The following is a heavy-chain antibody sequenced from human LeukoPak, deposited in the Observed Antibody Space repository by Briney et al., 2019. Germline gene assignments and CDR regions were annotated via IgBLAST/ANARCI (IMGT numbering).Heavy chain of an antibody. Sequence: GASVKVSCKASGYTFTSYDINWVRQATGQGLEWMGWMNPNSGNTGYAQKFQGRVTITRNTSISTAYMELSSLRSEDTAVYYCARGRDTRFYEALGTFDYWGQGTLVTVSS. V-gene: IGHV1-8*03. D-gene: IGHD5/OR15-5a*01. CDR1: GYTFTSYD. CDR2: MNPNSGNT. J-gene: IGHJ4*02. CDR3: ARGRDTRFYEALGTFDY.